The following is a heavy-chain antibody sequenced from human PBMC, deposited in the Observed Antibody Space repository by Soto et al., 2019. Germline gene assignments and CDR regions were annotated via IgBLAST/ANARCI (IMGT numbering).Heavy chain of an antibody. V-gene: IGHV4-31*03. CDR2: IYYSGST. CDR1: GGSISSGGYY. J-gene: IGHJ6*02. D-gene: IGHD3-9*01. CDR3: ARDYVDILTGYYGSYYYYGMDV. Sequence: TLSLTCTVSGGSISSGGYYWSWIRQHPGKGLEWIGYIYYSGSTYYNPSLKSRVTISVDTSKNQFSLKLSSVTAADTAVYYCARDYVDILTGYYGSYYYYGMDVWGQGTTVTVSS.